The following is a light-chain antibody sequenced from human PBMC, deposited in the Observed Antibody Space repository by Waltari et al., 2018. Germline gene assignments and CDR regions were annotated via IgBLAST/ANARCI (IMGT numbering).Light chain of an antibody. Sequence: QSALTQPASVSGSPGQSITISCTGTSSDIGSYSLFSWYQHHPGKAPKLLIYDVSERPSGMSYRFSGSKSGHAASLAISGLQAEDEADYYCAAWDDRLRDYVFGTGTKVTAL. CDR3: AAWDDRLRDYV. CDR2: DVS. CDR1: SSDIGSYSL. V-gene: IGLV2-14*02. J-gene: IGLJ1*01.